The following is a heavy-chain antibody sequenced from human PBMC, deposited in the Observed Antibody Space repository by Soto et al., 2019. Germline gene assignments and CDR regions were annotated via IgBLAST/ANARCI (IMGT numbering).Heavy chain of an antibody. Sequence: QVQLVQSGAEVKKPGASVKVSCKASGYTFTSYYMHWVRQAPGQGLEWMGIINPSGGSTSYAQKFQGRVTMTRDTSTSTVYMELSSLRSEDTAVYYCASLIRFAAAGTYYMDVWGKGTTVTVSS. CDR2: INPSGGST. CDR1: GYTFTSYY. D-gene: IGHD6-13*01. V-gene: IGHV1-46*03. J-gene: IGHJ6*03. CDR3: ASLIRFAAAGTYYMDV.